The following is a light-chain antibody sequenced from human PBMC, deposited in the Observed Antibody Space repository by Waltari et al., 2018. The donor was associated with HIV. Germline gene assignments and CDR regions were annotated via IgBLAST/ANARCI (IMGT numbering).Light chain of an antibody. CDR3: QQRSNWPPKLT. J-gene: IGKJ4*01. CDR2: DAS. V-gene: IGKV3-11*01. Sequence: EIVLTQSPATLSLSPGERATLSCRASQSVSSYLAWYQQKPGQAPRLLIYDASNRATGIPARFSGSGSGTDFTLTISSLEPEDVAVYYCQQRSNWPPKLTFGGGTKVEIK. CDR1: QSVSSY.